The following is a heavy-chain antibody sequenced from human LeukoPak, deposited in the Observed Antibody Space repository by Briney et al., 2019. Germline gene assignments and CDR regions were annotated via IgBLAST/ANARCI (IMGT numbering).Heavy chain of an antibody. D-gene: IGHD3-22*01. CDR1: GFTFSSYA. J-gene: IGHJ4*02. Sequence: GGSLRLSCAASGFTFSSYAMSWVRQAPGQGLELVSGISTSGGSSSYADSVKGRFTISRDNPRNTLYMQMNSLRAEDTALYYCAIMHPYYDGSGYWVQWGQGTLVTVSS. V-gene: IGHV3-23*01. CDR3: AIMHPYYDGSGYWVQ. CDR2: ISTSGGSS.